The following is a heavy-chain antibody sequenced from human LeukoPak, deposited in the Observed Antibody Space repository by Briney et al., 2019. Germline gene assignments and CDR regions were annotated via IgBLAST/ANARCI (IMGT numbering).Heavy chain of an antibody. CDR1: GFTFSSYS. J-gene: IGHJ5*02. V-gene: IGHV3-48*01. Sequence: GGSLRLSCAASGFTFSSYSMNWVRQAPGKGLEWVSYISSSSSTIYYADSVKGRFTISRDNSKNTLYLQMNSLRAEDTAVYYCAKGPHRRWLQSPPLAWGQGTLVTVSS. CDR2: ISSSSSTI. D-gene: IGHD5-24*01. CDR3: AKGPHRRWLQSPPLA.